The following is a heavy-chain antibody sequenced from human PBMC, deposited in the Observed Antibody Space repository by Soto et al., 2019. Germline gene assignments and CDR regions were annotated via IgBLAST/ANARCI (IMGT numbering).Heavy chain of an antibody. J-gene: IGHJ6*02. CDR2: INHSGST. V-gene: IGHV4-34*01. CDR1: GGSFSGYY. CDR3: ARGGRYYDSSGYYYKRSSCMDV. Sequence: QVQLQQWGAGLLKPSETLSLTCAVYGGSFSGYYWSWIRQPPGKGLEWIGEINHSGSTNYNPSLKSRVTLSVDTSKNQFSMKLSSVTAAETAVYYCARGGRYYDSSGYYYKRSSCMDVWVQGTTVTVSS. D-gene: IGHD3-22*01.